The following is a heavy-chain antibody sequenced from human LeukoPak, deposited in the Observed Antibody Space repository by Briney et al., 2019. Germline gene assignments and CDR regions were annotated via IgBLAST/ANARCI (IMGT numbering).Heavy chain of an antibody. CDR1: GFAFRSYS. CDR3: ARVYTDNGDYRDAFDI. D-gene: IGHD4-17*01. V-gene: IGHV3-21*01. Sequence: KSGVSLRLCCVASGFAFRSYSMIWVRQAPGKGLEWVSSMNTNTFIYYANSVKGRFTISRDNAKNSLYLQMNSLRAEDTAVYYCARVYTDNGDYRDAFDIWGQETMVTVSS. J-gene: IGHJ3*02. CDR2: MNTNTFI.